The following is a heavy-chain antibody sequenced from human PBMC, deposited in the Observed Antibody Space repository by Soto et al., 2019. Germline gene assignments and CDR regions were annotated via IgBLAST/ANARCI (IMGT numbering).Heavy chain of an antibody. CDR2: ISYDGNNK. CDR3: VRDKYGVTSAYGMDV. Sequence: PGGSLRLSCAASGFTFSSYAMHWVRQAPGKGLEWVAVISYDGNNKYYADYVKGRFTMSRDNSKNTLYLQMNTLRAEDTAVYYCVRDKYGVTSAYGMDVWGQGTTVTVSS. V-gene: IGHV3-30-3*01. D-gene: IGHD2-21*02. J-gene: IGHJ6*02. CDR1: GFTFSSYA.